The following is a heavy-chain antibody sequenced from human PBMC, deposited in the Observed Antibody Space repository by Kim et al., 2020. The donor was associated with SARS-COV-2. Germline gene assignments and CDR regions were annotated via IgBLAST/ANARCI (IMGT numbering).Heavy chain of an antibody. CDR2: ILNDGSKK. CDR3: AKGPDFES. CDR1: GFTFSAHG. J-gene: IGHJ4*02. Sequence: LSLTCAASGFTFSAHGMDWVRQAPGKGLEWVAGILNDGSKKFYADSLKGQFTISRDNSMNTLYLQMSSLRPEDTALYYCAKGPDFESWGQGTLVTVSS. V-gene: IGHV3-30*18.